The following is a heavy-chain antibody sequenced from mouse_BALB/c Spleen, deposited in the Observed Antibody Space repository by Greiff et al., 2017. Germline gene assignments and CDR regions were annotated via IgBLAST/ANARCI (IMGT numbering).Heavy chain of an antibody. V-gene: IGHV1S29*02. CDR3: ARREGYVYFDY. J-gene: IGHJ2*01. CDR2: IYPYNGGT. Sequence: VQLQQSGPELVKPGASVKISCKASGYTFTDYNMHWVKQSHGKSLEWIGYIYPYNGGTGYNQKFKSKATLTVDNSSSTAYMELRSLTSEDSAVYYCARREGYVYFDYWGQGTTLTVSS. D-gene: IGHD2-2*01. CDR1: GYTFTDYN.